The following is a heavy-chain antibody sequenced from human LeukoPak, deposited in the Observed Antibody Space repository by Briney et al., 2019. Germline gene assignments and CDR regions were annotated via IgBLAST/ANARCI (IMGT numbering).Heavy chain of an antibody. CDR3: ARGYSSSSEPFDY. V-gene: IGHV4-34*01. J-gene: IGHJ4*02. D-gene: IGHD6-6*01. Sequence: PSETLSLTCAVYGGSFSGYYWSWIRQPPGKGLEWIGEINHSGSTNYNPSLKSRVTISVDTSKNQFSLKLNSVTAADTAVYYCARGYSSSSEPFDYWGQGTLVTVSS. CDR1: GGSFSGYY. CDR2: INHSGST.